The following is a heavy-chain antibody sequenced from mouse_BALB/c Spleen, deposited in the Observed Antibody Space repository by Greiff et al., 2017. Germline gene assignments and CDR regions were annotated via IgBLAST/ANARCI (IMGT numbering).Heavy chain of an antibody. Sequence: QVQLQQSGAELVRPGTSVKISCKASGYTFTNYWLGWVKQRPGHGLEWIGDIYPGGGYTNYNEKFKGKATLTADTSSSTAYMQLSSLTSEDSAVYFCARGKAYYCNVDWGEGTTLTVSS. J-gene: IGHJ2*01. CDR3: ARGKAYYCNVD. CDR1: GYTFTNYW. V-gene: IGHV1-63*02. D-gene: IGHD2-10*01. CDR2: IYPGGGYT.